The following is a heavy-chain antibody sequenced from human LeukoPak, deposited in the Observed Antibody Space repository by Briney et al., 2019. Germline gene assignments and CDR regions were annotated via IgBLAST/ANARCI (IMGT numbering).Heavy chain of an antibody. CDR2: ISYVGTT. CDR1: GGSITTIPYN. J-gene: IGHJ5*01. Sequence: PSETLSLTCTVSGGSITTIPYNWGWIRQPPGTGLEWIGTISYVGTTYYEPSLKSRVTMSIDTSKNQFSLNLNSATAADTAVYYCARHPTGYPNWFDSWGQGTLVIVSS. CDR3: ARHPTGYPNWFDS. D-gene: IGHD3-9*01. V-gene: IGHV4-39*01.